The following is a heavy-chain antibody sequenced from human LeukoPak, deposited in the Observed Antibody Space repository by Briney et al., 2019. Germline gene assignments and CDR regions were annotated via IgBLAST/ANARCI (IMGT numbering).Heavy chain of an antibody. J-gene: IGHJ4*02. CDR2: ISSSSSYI. CDR3: ARLSGSYNGY. V-gene: IGHV3-21*01. Sequence: GGSLRLSCAASGFTFSSYSMNWVRQAPGKGLEWVSSISSSSSYIYYADSVRGRFTISRDNAKNSLYVQMNSLRAEDTAVYYCARLSGSYNGYWGQGTLVTVSS. D-gene: IGHD1-26*01. CDR1: GFTFSSYS.